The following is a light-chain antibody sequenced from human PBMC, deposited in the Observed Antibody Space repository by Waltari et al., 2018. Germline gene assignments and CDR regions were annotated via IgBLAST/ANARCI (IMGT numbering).Light chain of an antibody. CDR3: QQYFSYPRT. V-gene: IGKV4-1*01. Sequence: DIVMTQSPDSLAVSLGERATINCKSSQTVLYNYNNKNHLAWFQQKPGRPPKLLISWGSTRESGVPDRFSGSGSGTAFTLTISNLQAEDEAVYYCQQYFSYPRTFGLGTKVEI. CDR1: QTVLYNYNNKNH. CDR2: WGS. J-gene: IGKJ2*01.